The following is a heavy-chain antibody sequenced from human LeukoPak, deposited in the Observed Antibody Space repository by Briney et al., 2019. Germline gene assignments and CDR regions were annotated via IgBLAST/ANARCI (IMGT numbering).Heavy chain of an antibody. CDR1: GFTFSSYA. Sequence: GGSLRLSCAASGFTFSSYAMSWVPQAPGKGLEWVSAISGSGGSTYYADSVKGRFTTSRDNSKNTLYLQMNSLRAEDTAVYYCATDRGGYGSGSYDYWGQGTLVTVSS. J-gene: IGHJ4*02. V-gene: IGHV3-23*01. CDR3: ATDRGGYGSGSYDY. D-gene: IGHD3-10*01. CDR2: ISGSGGST.